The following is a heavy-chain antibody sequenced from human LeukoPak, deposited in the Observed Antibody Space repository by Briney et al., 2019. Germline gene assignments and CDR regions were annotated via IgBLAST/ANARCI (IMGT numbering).Heavy chain of an antibody. J-gene: IGHJ5*02. CDR2: IYYSGST. CDR1: GGSISSYY. Sequence: SETLSLTCTVSGGSISSYYWSWIRQPPGKGLEWIGYIYYSGSTNYNPSLKSRVTISVDTSKNQFSLKLSSVTAADTAVYYCAREGRGGDFAIGLGWFDPWGQGTLVTVSS. V-gene: IGHV4-59*01. CDR3: AREGRGGDFAIGLGWFDP. D-gene: IGHD2-21*02.